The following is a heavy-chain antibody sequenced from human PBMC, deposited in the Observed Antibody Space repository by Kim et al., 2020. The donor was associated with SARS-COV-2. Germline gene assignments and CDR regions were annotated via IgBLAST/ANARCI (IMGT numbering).Heavy chain of an antibody. V-gene: IGHV3-30*18. CDR3: AKDPSYCGGDCSIFDY. D-gene: IGHD2-21*02. J-gene: IGHJ4*02. CDR2: ISYDGSNK. CDR1: GFTFSSYG. Sequence: GGSLRLSCAASGFTFSSYGMHWVRQAPGKGLEWVAVISYDGSNKYYADSVKGRFTISRDNSKNTLYLQMNSLRAEDTAVYYCAKDPSYCGGDCSIFDYWGQGTLVTVSS.